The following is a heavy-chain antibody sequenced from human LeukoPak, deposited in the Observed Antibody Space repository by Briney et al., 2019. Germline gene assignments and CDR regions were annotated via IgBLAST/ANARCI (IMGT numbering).Heavy chain of an antibody. V-gene: IGHV1-69*05. CDR2: IMPLFGTA. CDR1: GGTFNSYA. J-gene: IGHJ6*03. Sequence: PWASVKVSCKASGGTFNSYANSWVRQAPGQGLEWMGGIMPLFGTANYAQEFQGRVTFTTDESASTAYMEVSSLRSEDTAVYYCASGSLGDGYGVGDYYQYMDVWGKGTTVTVSS. CDR3: ASGSLGDGYGVGDYYQYMDV. D-gene: IGHD5-24*01.